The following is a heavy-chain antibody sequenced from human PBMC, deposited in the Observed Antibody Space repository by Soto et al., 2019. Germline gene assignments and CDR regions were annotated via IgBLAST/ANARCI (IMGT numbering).Heavy chain of an antibody. V-gene: IGHV1-69*12. CDR1: GGTFSSYA. CDR2: IIPIFGTA. CDR3: ARESRYCSGGSCYFLPGIDY. D-gene: IGHD2-15*01. J-gene: IGHJ4*02. Sequence: QVQLVQSGAEVKKPGSSVKVSCKASGGTFSSYAISWVRQAPGQGLEWMGGIIPIFGTANYAQKFQGRVTITADESTSTDYMELSSLRCEDTDVYYCARESRYCSGGSCYFLPGIDYWGQGNLVTVSA.